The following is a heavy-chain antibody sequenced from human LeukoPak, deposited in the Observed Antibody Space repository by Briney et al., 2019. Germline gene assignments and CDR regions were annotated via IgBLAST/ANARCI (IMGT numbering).Heavy chain of an antibody. CDR2: INTDGSTT. CDR3: AKSDTIFGVVMVYFDY. CDR1: GFTFSTYW. D-gene: IGHD3-3*01. V-gene: IGHV3-74*01. J-gene: IGHJ4*02. Sequence: GGSLRLSCAASGFTFSTYWMHWVRQSPGKGLVWVSRINTDGSTTSYADSVKGRFTISRDNARNSLYLQMNSLRAEDTAVYYCAKSDTIFGVVMVYFDYWGQGTLVTISS.